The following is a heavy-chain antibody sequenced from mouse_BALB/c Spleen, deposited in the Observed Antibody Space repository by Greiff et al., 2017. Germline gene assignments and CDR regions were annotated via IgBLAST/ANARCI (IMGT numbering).Heavy chain of an antibody. J-gene: IGHJ3*01. V-gene: IGHV5-6-5*01. CDR1: GFTFSSYA. CDR3: ARDGRITTVPAWCAY. CDR2: ISSGGST. D-gene: IGHD1-1*01. Sequence: EVKLMESGGGLVKPGGSLKLSCAASGFTFSSYAMSWVRQTPEKRLEWVASISSGGSTYYPDSVKGRFTISRDNARNILYLQMSSLRSEDTAMYYCARDGRITTVPAWCAYWGQGTLVTVSA.